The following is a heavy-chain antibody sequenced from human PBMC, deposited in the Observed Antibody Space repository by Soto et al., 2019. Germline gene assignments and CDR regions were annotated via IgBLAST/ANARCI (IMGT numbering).Heavy chain of an antibody. D-gene: IGHD5-12*01. Sequence: SETLSLTCAVSGGSISSGGYSWSWIRQPPGKGLEWIGYIYHSGSTYYNPSLKSRVTISVDRSKSQFSLKLSSVTAADTAVYYCARRFFSGYGVVWFDPWGQGTLVTVSS. J-gene: IGHJ5*02. V-gene: IGHV4-30-2*01. CDR1: GGSISSGGYS. CDR3: ARRFFSGYGVVWFDP. CDR2: IYHSGST.